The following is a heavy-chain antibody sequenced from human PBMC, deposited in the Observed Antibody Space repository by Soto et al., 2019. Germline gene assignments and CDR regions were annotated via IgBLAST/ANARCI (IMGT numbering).Heavy chain of an antibody. CDR1: GYTFTSYY. Sequence: ASGKVSCKASGYTFTSYYISWVRQAPGQGLEWMGIINPIGGSTSYAQKFQGRVTMTRDTSTSTVYMELSSLRSEDTAVYYCAIDSQIAAAGTRLSNWFDPWGQATLVTVSS. D-gene: IGHD6-13*01. J-gene: IGHJ5*02. CDR3: AIDSQIAAAGTRLSNWFDP. CDR2: INPIGGST. V-gene: IGHV1-46*01.